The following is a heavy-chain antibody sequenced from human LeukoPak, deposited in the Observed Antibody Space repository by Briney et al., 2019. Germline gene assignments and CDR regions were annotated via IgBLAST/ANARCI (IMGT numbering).Heavy chain of an antibody. CDR1: GLTFSKYW. CDR3: ARDLGQVVPAATAY. J-gene: IGHJ4*02. CDR2: IRQNGSGI. D-gene: IGHD2-2*01. V-gene: IGHV3-7*01. Sequence: GGSLRLSCAASGLTFSKYWMSWVRQAPGKGLEWVANIRQNGSGIAYVDSVKGRFTISRDNAKNSLYLQMNSLRAEDTAVYYCARDLGQVVPAATAYWGQGTLVTVSS.